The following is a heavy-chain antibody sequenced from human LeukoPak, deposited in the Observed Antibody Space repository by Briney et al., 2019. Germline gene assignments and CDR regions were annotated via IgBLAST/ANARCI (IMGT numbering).Heavy chain of an antibody. V-gene: IGHV4-38-2*01. CDR2: IYYSGTT. CDR3: ARLPFYYYDSSGDY. CDR1: GYSISSGYY. Sequence: SETLSLTCAVSGYSISSGYYWGWIRQPPGKGLEWIGTIYYSGTTYYNPSLKSRVTISVDTPKNQFSLKLSSVTAADTAVYYCARLPFYYYDSSGDYWGQGTLVTVSS. J-gene: IGHJ4*02. D-gene: IGHD3-22*01.